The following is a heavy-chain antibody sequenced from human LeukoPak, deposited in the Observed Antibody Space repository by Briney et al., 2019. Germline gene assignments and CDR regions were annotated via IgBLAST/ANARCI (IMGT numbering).Heavy chain of an antibody. Sequence: SETLSLTCTVSGGSISSGDYYWSWIRQHPGKGLEWIGYIYYSGSTYYNPSLKSRVTISVDTSKNQFSLDLNSVTAADTAVYYCASGRELTATLPFWGQGTRVSVSS. CDR3: ASGRELTATLPF. J-gene: IGHJ4*02. D-gene: IGHD1-7*01. CDR2: IYYSGST. V-gene: IGHV4-31*03. CDR1: GGSISSGDYY.